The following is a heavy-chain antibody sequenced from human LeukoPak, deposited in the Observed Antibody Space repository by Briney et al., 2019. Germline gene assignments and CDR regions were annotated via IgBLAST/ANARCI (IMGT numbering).Heavy chain of an antibody. CDR3: ARVRTYYDILTGYSDNAFDI. D-gene: IGHD3-9*01. CDR2: IYTSGST. CDR1: GGSISSYY. V-gene: IGHV4-4*07. Sequence: SETLSLXCTVSGGSISSYYWSWIRQPAGKGLEWIGRIYTSGSTNYNPSLKSRVTMSVDTSKNQFSLKLSSVTAADTAVYYCARVRTYYDILTGYSDNAFDIWGQGTMVTVSS. J-gene: IGHJ3*02.